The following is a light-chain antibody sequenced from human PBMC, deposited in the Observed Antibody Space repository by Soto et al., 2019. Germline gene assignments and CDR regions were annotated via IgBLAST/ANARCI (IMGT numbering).Light chain of an antibody. V-gene: IGKV1-27*01. Sequence: DIQMTQSPASLSASVRDRVTITCRASQGISNYLAWYQQKPGQVPKLLIYAASTLQSGIPSRFSGSGSGTDFTLTISSLQPEDVATYCCQKYDSAPWTFGQGTKVEIK. CDR3: QKYDSAPWT. CDR1: QGISNY. CDR2: AAS. J-gene: IGKJ1*01.